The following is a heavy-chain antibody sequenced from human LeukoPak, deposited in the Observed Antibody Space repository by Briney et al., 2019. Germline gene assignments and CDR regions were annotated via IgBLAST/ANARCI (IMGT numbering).Heavy chain of an antibody. Sequence: GASVKVSCKASGYTFTSYYMHWVRQAPGQGLEWMGIINPSGGSTSYAQKFQGRVTMTRDTSTSAVYMELSSLRSEDTAVYYCARDRGMTNDAFDIWGQGTMVTVSS. CDR1: GYTFTSYY. CDR2: INPSGGST. D-gene: IGHD3-10*01. V-gene: IGHV1-46*01. J-gene: IGHJ3*02. CDR3: ARDRGMTNDAFDI.